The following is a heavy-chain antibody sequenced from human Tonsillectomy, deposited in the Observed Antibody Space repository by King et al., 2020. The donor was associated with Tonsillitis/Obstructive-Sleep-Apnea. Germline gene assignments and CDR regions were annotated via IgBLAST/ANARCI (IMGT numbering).Heavy chain of an antibody. CDR3: AGNGPDDIVGFDP. V-gene: IGHV1-18*01. CDR1: GYTFTSYG. Sequence: QVQLVESGAEVKKPGASVNVSCKASGYTFTSYGISWGRQAPGQGLEWMGWISANNGNTNYAQKLKGGSTMTTETSTSTAYMELRSLRSDDTAVDYCAGNGPDDIVGFDPWGQGTLVTVSS. CDR2: ISANNGNT. D-gene: IGHD2-15*01. J-gene: IGHJ5*02.